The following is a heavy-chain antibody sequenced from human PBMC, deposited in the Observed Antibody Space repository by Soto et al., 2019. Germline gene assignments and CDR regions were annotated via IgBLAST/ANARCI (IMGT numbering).Heavy chain of an antibody. J-gene: IGHJ5*02. V-gene: IGHV3-48*01. D-gene: IGHD1-26*01. Sequence: PGGSLRPSCAVSGFTSTRYSMNWVRQAPGNGPEWVSHISSSSSTLKYADSMNGRFTISRSKAKKALCLQMNGLRAEYTSVYYCPRMGAIKWDLLLDPWGQGVLVTVSS. CDR2: ISSSSSTL. CDR1: GFTSTRYS. CDR3: PRMGAIKWDLLLDP.